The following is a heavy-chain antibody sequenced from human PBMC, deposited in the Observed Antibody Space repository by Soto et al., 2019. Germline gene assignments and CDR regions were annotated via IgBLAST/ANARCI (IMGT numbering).Heavy chain of an antibody. Sequence: EVQLVESGGGLVQPGGSLRLSCAASGFTFSSYWMSWVRQAPGKGLEWVANIKQDGSEKYYVDSVKGRFTISRDNAKNSLYLQMNSLRAEDTAVYYCASSPTRYDFWSGYYGDYMDVWGKGTTVTVSS. CDR3: ASSPTRYDFWSGYYGDYMDV. CDR1: GFTFSSYW. V-gene: IGHV3-7*01. J-gene: IGHJ6*03. D-gene: IGHD3-3*01. CDR2: IKQDGSEK.